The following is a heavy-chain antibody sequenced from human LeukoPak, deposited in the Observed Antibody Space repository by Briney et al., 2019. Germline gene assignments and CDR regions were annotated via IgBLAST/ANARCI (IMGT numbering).Heavy chain of an antibody. CDR1: GYTFTDYY. CDR3: ARGSRYYYYYMDV. Sequence: ASVKVSCKASGYTFTDYYMHWVRRAPGQGLEWMGWINPNSGGTNYAQKFQGRVTMTRDTSINTAYMELSRLRSDDTAVYYCARGSRYYYYYMDVWGKGTTVTVSS. J-gene: IGHJ6*03. V-gene: IGHV1-2*02. CDR2: INPNSGGT.